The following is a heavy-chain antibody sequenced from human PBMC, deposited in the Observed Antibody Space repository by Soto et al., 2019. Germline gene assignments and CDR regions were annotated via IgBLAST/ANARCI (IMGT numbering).Heavy chain of an antibody. V-gene: IGHV3-23*01. Sequence: GGSLSLSCAASGFTFSSYAMSWVGQAPGKGLEWVSAISGSGGSTYYTDSVKGRFTISRDNSKNTLYLQMNSLRAEDTALYYCAKGPTIFGVVIIPDYYYGMYVWGQGTTGTVSS. D-gene: IGHD3-3*01. J-gene: IGHJ6*02. CDR1: GFTFSSYA. CDR3: AKGPTIFGVVIIPDYYYGMYV. CDR2: ISGSGGST.